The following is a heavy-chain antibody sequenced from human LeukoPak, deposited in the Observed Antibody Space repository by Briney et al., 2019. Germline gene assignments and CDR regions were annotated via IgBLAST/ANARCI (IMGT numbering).Heavy chain of an antibody. CDR2: INPNSGGT. D-gene: IGHD1-26*01. J-gene: IGHJ6*03. CDR1: GYTFTGYY. Sequence: GASVKVSCKASGYTFTGYYMHWVRQAPGQGLEWMGWINPNSGGTNYAQKFQGRVTMTRDTSISTAYMELSRLRSDDTAVYYCAREVGHLAPYYMDVWGKGTTVTVSS. CDR3: AREVGHLAPYYMDV. V-gene: IGHV1-2*02.